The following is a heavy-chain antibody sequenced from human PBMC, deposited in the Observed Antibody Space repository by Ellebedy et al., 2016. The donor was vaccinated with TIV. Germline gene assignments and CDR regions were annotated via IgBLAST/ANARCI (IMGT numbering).Heavy chain of an antibody. CDR3: ATDRGYFTFDY. J-gene: IGHJ4*02. CDR1: GFTFSSYA. Sequence: PGGSLRLSCAASGFTFSSYAMSWVRQAPGKGLEWVSTISNTGSRTYYADSVKGRFTISRDNAKNSLYLQMNSLRADDTAVYYCATDRGYFTFDYWGQGSLITVSS. D-gene: IGHD3-9*01. CDR2: ISNTGSRT. V-gene: IGHV3-23*01.